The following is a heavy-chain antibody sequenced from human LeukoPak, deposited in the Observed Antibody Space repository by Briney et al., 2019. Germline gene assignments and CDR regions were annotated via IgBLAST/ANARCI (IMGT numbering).Heavy chain of an antibody. D-gene: IGHD1-26*01. CDR3: ARSYSGNYYYFDY. CDR1: GGTFSSYA. J-gene: IGHJ4*02. V-gene: IGHV1-69*05. CDR2: IIPIFGTA. Sequence: SVKVSCKASGGTFSSYAISWVRQAPGQGLEWMGRIIPIFGTANYAQKFQGRVTITTDESTSTAYMELSSLRSDDTAVYYCARSYSGNYYYFDYWGQGTLVTVSS.